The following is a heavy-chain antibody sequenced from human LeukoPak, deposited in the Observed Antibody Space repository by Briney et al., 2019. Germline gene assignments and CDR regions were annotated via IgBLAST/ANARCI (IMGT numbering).Heavy chain of an antibody. J-gene: IGHJ4*02. Sequence: SETLSLTCTVSGASVSSYYWSWIRQPPGKGPEWIGYFSYSGSTNYNPSLKSRVTISVDTSKNQFSLDLSSVTAADTAVYYCARGPLDSGYTYFDYWGQGTLVSVAS. CDR1: GASVSSYY. V-gene: IGHV4-59*02. CDR3: ARGPLDSGYTYFDY. D-gene: IGHD5-12*01. CDR2: FSYSGST.